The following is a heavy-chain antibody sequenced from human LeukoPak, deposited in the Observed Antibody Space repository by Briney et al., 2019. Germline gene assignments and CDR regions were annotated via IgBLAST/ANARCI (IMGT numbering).Heavy chain of an antibody. V-gene: IGHV4-34*01. CDR3: ARVMTTVTTWFDP. CDR1: GGSFSFYY. J-gene: IGHJ5*02. CDR2: INHSGST. D-gene: IGHD4-17*01. Sequence: KPSETLSLTCAVYGGSFSFYYWSWIRQPPGKGLEWMGEINHSGSTNYNPSLKSRVTISVDTSKNQFSLKLSSVTAADTAVYYCARVMTTVTTWFDPWGQGTLVTVSS.